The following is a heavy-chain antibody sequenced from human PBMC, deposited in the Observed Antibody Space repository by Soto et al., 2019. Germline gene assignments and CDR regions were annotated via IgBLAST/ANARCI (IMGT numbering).Heavy chain of an antibody. CDR3: ARTSSYYYDSSGYYWTGFDY. V-gene: IGHV1-69*01. D-gene: IGHD3-22*01. CDR2: IIPIFGTA. J-gene: IGHJ4*02. CDR1: GGTFSSYA. Sequence: QVQLVQSGAEVKKPGSSVKVSCKASGGTFSSYAISWVRQAPGQGLEWMGGIIPIFGTANYAQKFQGSVTITADESTSTAYMELSSLRSEDTAVYYCARTSSYYYDSSGYYWTGFDYWGQGTLVTVSS.